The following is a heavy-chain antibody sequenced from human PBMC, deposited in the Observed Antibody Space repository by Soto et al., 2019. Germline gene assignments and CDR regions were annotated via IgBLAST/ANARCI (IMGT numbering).Heavy chain of an antibody. CDR3: ARRGYCSGGSCPSDYYYYYMDV. Sequence: SETLSLTCTVSGGSISSYYWSWIRQPPGKGLEWIGYIYYSGSTNYNPSLKSRVTISVDTSKNQFSLKLSSVTAADTAVYYCARRGYCSGGSCPSDYYYYYMDVWGKGTTVTVSS. J-gene: IGHJ6*03. CDR2: IYYSGST. CDR1: GGSISSYY. D-gene: IGHD2-15*01. V-gene: IGHV4-59*08.